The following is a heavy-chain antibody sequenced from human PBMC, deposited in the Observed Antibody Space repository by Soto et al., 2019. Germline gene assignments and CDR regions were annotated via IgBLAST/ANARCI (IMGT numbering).Heavy chain of an antibody. CDR1: GYTFTSYG. Sequence: ASVKVSCKASGYTFTSYGISWVRQAPGQGLEWMGWISAYNGNTNYAQKLQGRVTMTTDTSTSTAYMELRSLRSDDTAVYYCARHIVVVTAIQAIYSSDYWGQGPLVTVSS. CDR2: ISAYNGNT. J-gene: IGHJ4*02. CDR3: ARHIVVVTAIQAIYSSDY. D-gene: IGHD2-21*02. V-gene: IGHV1-18*04.